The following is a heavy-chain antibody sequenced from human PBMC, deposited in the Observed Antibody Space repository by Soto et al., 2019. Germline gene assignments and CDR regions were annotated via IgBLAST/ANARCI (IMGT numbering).Heavy chain of an antibody. J-gene: IGHJ5*02. V-gene: IGHV1-69*02. CDR1: GGTFRTYT. CDR2: IIPILDVA. Sequence: QVQLVQSGAEVKRPGSSVKVSCQTSGGTFRTYTINWVRQAPGQGLEWMGRIIPILDVANYAQKFQGRVTITADKATSTAHMGLRSLRSEDAAVYYCARSIQEDGGGAGPKDSWFDPWGQGALVTVSS. CDR3: ARSIQEDGGGAGPKDSWFDP. D-gene: IGHD6-19*01.